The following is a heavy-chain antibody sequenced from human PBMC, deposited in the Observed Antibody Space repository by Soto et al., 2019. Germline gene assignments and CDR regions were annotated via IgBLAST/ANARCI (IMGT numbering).Heavy chain of an antibody. CDR2: LIPILGIA. J-gene: IGHJ5*02. D-gene: IGHD2-21*01. Sequence: QVQLVQSGAEVKKPGSSVKVSCKASGGTFSRYTISWVRQAPGQGLEWMGRLIPILGIANYAQKFQDRVTITADKSTSTAYMVLSSLRSEDTAVYYCAREIPCGGDFSNWFDPWGQGTLVTVSS. CDR1: GGTFSRYT. V-gene: IGHV1-69*08. CDR3: AREIPCGGDFSNWFDP.